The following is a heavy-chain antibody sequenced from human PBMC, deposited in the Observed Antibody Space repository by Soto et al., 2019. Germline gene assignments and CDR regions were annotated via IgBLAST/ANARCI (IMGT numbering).Heavy chain of an antibody. Sequence: ASVKVSCKASGYTFTSYGISWVRQAPGQGLEWMGWISAYNGNTNYAQKLQGRVTMTTDTSTSTAYMELRSLRSDDTAVYYCARGGRGRYFDWFGSGYYGMDVWGQGTTVTVSS. CDR1: GYTFTSYG. V-gene: IGHV1-18*01. CDR3: ARGGRGRYFDWFGSGYYGMDV. D-gene: IGHD3-9*01. CDR2: ISAYNGNT. J-gene: IGHJ6*02.